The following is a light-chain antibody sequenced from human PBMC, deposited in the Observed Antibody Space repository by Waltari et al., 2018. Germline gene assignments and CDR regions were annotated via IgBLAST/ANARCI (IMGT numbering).Light chain of an antibody. V-gene: IGLV1-51*02. J-gene: IGLJ7*01. CDR3: GTWDSSLSGAV. Sequence: QSVLTQPPSVSAAPGQRVTISCSGGSSNIGNNYVSWYRQFPGTAPKLPIYENSERPSGFPRRCSGSKSGTSATLDITGLQAGDEADYYCGTWDSSLSGAVFGGGTHLTVL. CDR1: SSNIGNNY. CDR2: ENS.